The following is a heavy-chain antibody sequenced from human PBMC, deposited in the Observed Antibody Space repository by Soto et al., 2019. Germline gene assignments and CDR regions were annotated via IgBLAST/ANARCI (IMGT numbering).Heavy chain of an antibody. CDR3: VGGADLEGRYNWFDP. V-gene: IGHV1-46*01. CDR2: INPSRATT. Sequence: QVQLVQSGAEVKEPGASMKVSCKSFGDTFSSQYIHWVRQAPGQGLEWVGLINPSRATTTISQKFQGRVTLTSDTSTRTVYMELSSLRSDDTAIYFCVGGADLEGRYNWFDPWGQGTLVTVSS. D-gene: IGHD3-3*01. CDR1: GDTFSSQY. J-gene: IGHJ5*02.